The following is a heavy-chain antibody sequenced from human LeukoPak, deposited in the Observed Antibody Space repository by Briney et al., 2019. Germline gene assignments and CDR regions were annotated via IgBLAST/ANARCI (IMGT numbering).Heavy chain of an antibody. CDR3: ARESGYAEPVDY. J-gene: IGHJ4*02. D-gene: IGHD3-3*01. CDR1: GFTFSSYS. Sequence: GGSLRLSCAASGFTFSSYSMNWVRQAPGKGLEWVSSISSSSSYIYYADSVKGRFTISRDNAKNSLYLQMNSLRAEDTTVYYCARESGYAEPVDYWGQGTLVTVSS. V-gene: IGHV3-21*04. CDR2: ISSSSSYI.